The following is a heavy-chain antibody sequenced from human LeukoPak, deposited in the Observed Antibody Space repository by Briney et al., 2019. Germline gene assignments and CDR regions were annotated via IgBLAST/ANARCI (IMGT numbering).Heavy chain of an antibody. CDR3: ARDNCHWLLTPFDY. D-gene: IGHD3-9*01. J-gene: IGHJ4*02. Sequence: PGGSLRLSCAASGFTFSSYSMNWVRQAPGKGLEWVSSISSSSSYIYYADSVKGRFTISRDNAKNSLYLQMNSLRAEDTAVYYCARDNCHWLLTPFDYWGQGTLVTVSS. V-gene: IGHV3-21*01. CDR1: GFTFSSYS. CDR2: ISSSSSYI.